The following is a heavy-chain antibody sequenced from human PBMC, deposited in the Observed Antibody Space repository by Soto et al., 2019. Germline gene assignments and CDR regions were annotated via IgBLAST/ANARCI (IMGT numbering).Heavy chain of an antibody. CDR1: GFTFSSYA. D-gene: IGHD3-22*01. CDR2: ISYDGSNK. J-gene: IGHJ5*02. Sequence: GGSLRLSCAASGFTFSSYAMHWVRQAPGKGLEWVAVISYDGSNKYYADSVKGRFTISRDNSKNTLYLQMNSLRAEDTAVYYCARDPNHYYDSSGYSPSWFDPWGQGPLVTVYS. CDR3: ARDPNHYYDSSGYSPSWFDP. V-gene: IGHV3-30-3*01.